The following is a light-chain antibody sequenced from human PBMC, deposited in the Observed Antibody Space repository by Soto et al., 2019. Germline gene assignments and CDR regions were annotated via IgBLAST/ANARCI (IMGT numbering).Light chain of an antibody. V-gene: IGKV3-20*01. CDR1: QSVSSSY. Sequence: EIVLTQSPGTLSLSPGEIATLSCRASQSVSSSYLAWYQQKPGQAPRLLICGASSRATGIPDRCSGSGSGADFTLTISRLEPEGFAVYYCQQYGSRQAFGQGTQVEIK. CDR2: GAS. CDR3: QQYGSRQA. J-gene: IGKJ1*01.